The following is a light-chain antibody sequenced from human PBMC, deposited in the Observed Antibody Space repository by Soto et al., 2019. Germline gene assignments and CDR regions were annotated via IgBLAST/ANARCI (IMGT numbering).Light chain of an antibody. J-gene: IGKJ4*02. V-gene: IGKV1-33*01. Sequence: DIQMTQSPSSLSASVGDRVTITCQASQDISNYLNWYQQKPGKAPKLLIYDASNLETGVPSRFSGSGSWTDFTFTISSLQPEEIATFYCQQYDNLPLTFGGGTNVEI. CDR1: QDISNY. CDR2: DAS. CDR3: QQYDNLPLT.